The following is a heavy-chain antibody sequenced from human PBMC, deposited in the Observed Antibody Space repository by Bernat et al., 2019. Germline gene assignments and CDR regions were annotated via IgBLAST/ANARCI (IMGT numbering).Heavy chain of an antibody. V-gene: IGHV4-4*02. CDR1: GASISSRSW. CDR3: VRDFGSSIPGT. Sequence: QVHLQESGPGLVKPSETLSLTCAVSGASISSRSWWSWVRQPPGKGLEWIGEIYQSGSTNYNPSLKGRVTMSVDKAKNQFSLKVTSVTAADTAVYYCVRDFGSSIPGTWGQGTLVTVSS. J-gene: IGHJ5*02. CDR2: IYQSGST. D-gene: IGHD2-2*01.